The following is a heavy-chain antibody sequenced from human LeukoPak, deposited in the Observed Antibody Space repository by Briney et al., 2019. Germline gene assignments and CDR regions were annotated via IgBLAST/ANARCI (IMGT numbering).Heavy chain of an antibody. Sequence: ASVKVSCNASGYTFTNYAISWVRQAPGQGLEWMGWISVYNGNTNYAQKLQGRVTMTADTSTTTAYMELRSLRSDDTAVYYCARGYCSSATCRHFDYWGQGDLVSVSS. J-gene: IGHJ4*02. D-gene: IGHD2-2*01. CDR1: GYTFTNYA. CDR3: ARGYCSSATCRHFDY. CDR2: ISVYNGNT. V-gene: IGHV1-18*01.